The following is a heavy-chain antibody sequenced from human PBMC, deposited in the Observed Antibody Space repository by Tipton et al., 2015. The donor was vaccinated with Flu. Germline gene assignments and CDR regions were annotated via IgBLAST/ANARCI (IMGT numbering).Heavy chain of an antibody. J-gene: IGHJ6*02. V-gene: IGHV3-53*01. CDR3: ARSMVGIFGVVEGCHGMDV. D-gene: IGHD3-3*01. Sequence: SLRLSCAVSGFTVIDSYLSWVRQAPAKGLEWVSLLYSHHSTYYAASVKGRFTISRDISKNTLYLQMNNLRVDDTAVYYCARSMVGIFGVVEGCHGMDVWGQGTTVSVSS. CDR1: GFTVIDSY. CDR2: LYSHHST.